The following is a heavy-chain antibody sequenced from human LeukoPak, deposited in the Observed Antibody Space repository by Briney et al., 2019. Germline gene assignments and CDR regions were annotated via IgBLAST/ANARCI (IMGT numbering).Heavy chain of an antibody. CDR2: ISGSGGST. V-gene: IGHV3-23*01. J-gene: IGHJ4*02. Sequence: GGSLRLSRAASGFTFSRYAMSWVRQAPGTGLEWVSAISGSGGSTYYADSVTGRFTISRDNSKNTLYLQMNSLGADDTAVYYCANILSGYPDNWGQGTLVTVSS. CDR1: GFTFSRYA. D-gene: IGHD3-9*01. CDR3: ANILSGYPDN.